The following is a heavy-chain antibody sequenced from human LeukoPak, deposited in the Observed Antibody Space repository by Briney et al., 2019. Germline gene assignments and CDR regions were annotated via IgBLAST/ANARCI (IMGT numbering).Heavy chain of an antibody. V-gene: IGHV3-33*06. D-gene: IGHD3-22*01. Sequence: GGSLRLSCAASGFNFSSYGMHWVRQAPGKGLEWVAVIWYGGGNKYYADSVKGRFTISRDNSKNTLTLQMNSLRAEDTAVYYCAKHGYESSGYYSPEYFQHWGQGTLGSVSS. CDR1: GFNFSSYG. CDR2: IWYGGGNK. CDR3: AKHGYESSGYYSPEYFQH. J-gene: IGHJ1*01.